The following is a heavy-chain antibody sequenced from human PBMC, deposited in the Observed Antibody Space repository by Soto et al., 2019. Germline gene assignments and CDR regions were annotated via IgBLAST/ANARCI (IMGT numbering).Heavy chain of an antibody. Sequence: PSETLSLTCTVSGGSISSYYWSWIRQPPGKGLEWIGYIYYSGSTNYNPSLKSRVTISVDTSKNQFSLKLSSVTAADTAVYYCARDHLNCSGGSCYYPWFDPWGQGTLVTVSS. CDR2: IYYSGST. CDR3: ARDHLNCSGGSCYYPWFDP. CDR1: GGSISSYY. D-gene: IGHD2-15*01. V-gene: IGHV4-59*01. J-gene: IGHJ5*02.